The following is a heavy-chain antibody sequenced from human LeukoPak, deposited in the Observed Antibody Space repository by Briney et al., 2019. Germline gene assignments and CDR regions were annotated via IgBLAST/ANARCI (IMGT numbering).Heavy chain of an antibody. CDR1: GFSLSPYG. Sequence: PGGSLRLSCAASGFSLSPYGMNWVRQAPGKGLEWVAFIRYDGSNKYYADSVKGRFTISRDNSKNTLYLQMNSLRAEDTAVYYCAKDLSGRITMVRGVFDYWGQGTLVTVSS. V-gene: IGHV3-30*02. CDR3: AKDLSGRITMVRGVFDY. J-gene: IGHJ4*02. D-gene: IGHD3-10*01. CDR2: IRYDGSNK.